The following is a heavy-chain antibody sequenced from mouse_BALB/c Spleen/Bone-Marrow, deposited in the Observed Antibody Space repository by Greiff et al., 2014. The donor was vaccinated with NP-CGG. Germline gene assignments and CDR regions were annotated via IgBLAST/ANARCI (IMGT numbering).Heavy chain of an antibody. V-gene: IGHV5-6*01. CDR3: ARPFTTVVATVFAY. Sequence: EVQVEESGGDLVKPGGSLKLSCAASGFSFSGYGMSWVRPTPDKRLEWVATIGVGGTYTYYPDSVKGRFTISRDNAKNTLYLRMSSLKSEDTAMYYCARPFTTVVATVFAYWGQGTLVTVSA. CDR2: IGVGGTYT. CDR1: GFSFSGYG. J-gene: IGHJ3*01. D-gene: IGHD1-1*01.